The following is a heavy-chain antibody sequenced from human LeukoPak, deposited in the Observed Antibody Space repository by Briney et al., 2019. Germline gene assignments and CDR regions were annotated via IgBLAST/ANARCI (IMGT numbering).Heavy chain of an antibody. D-gene: IGHD1-26*01. CDR2: ISYDGSNK. CDR1: GFTFRSYW. J-gene: IGHJ4*02. CDR3: VRKMEWYSGSYHAFDY. Sequence: GGSLRLSCAASGFTFRSYWMSWVRQAPGKGLEWVAVISYDGSNKYYADSVKGRFTISRDNSKNTLYLQMNSLRAEDTAVYYCVRKMEWYSGSYHAFDYWGQGTLVTVSS. V-gene: IGHV3-30*18.